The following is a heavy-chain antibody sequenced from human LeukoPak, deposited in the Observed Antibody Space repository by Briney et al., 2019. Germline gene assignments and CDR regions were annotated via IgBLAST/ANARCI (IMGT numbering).Heavy chain of an antibody. J-gene: IGHJ3*02. V-gene: IGHV4-61*02. CDR1: GGSINSGNYY. CDR3: ASIGPGNDSSGAFDI. Sequence: SQTLSLTCTVSGGSINSGNYYWSWMRQPAGQGLEWIGRIHIGGTTTYNPSLKSRVTISVDRSKNQFSLKLSSVTAADTAVYYCASIGPGNDSSGAFDIWGQGTMVTVSS. D-gene: IGHD3-22*01. CDR2: IHIGGTT.